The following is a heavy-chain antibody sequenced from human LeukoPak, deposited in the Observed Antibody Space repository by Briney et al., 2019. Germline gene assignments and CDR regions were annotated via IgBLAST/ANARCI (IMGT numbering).Heavy chain of an antibody. Sequence: GGSLRLSCAASGFIFDDYGMSWVRQAPGKGLEWVSGINWNGGSTGYADSVKGRFTISRDNAKNSLYLQMNSLRAEEDTALYYCARDAPTVGVDSWGQGTLVTVSS. V-gene: IGHV3-20*04. CDR1: GFIFDDYG. CDR2: INWNGGST. CDR3: ARDAPTVGVDS. J-gene: IGHJ4*02.